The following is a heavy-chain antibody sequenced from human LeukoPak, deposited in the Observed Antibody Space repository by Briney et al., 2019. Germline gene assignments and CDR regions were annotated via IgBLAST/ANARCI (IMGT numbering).Heavy chain of an antibody. CDR1: GYTFTGYY. CDR2: INPNSGGT. J-gene: IGHJ4*02. Sequence: ASVKVSCKASGYTFTGYYMHWVRQAPGQGLEWMGWINPNSGGTNYAQKFQGRVTMTRDTSISTAYMELSRLRSDDTAVYYCARDSGGGSNYDRRFDYWGQGTLVTVSS. V-gene: IGHV1-2*02. CDR3: ARDSGGGSNYDRRFDY. D-gene: IGHD1-26*01.